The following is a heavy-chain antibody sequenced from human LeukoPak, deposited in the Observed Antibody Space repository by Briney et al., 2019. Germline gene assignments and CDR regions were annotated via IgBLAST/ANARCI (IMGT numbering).Heavy chain of an antibody. V-gene: IGHV4-4*02. Sequence: GSLRLSCAASGFTVSSNFMSWVRQAPGKGLEWIGEIHHSGSTVYNPSLQSRVTILLDKSRNQFSLNLSSVTAADTAVYYCAGTNFFGSGPLYWGQGILVPVSS. CDR1: GFTVSSNF. J-gene: IGHJ4*02. CDR2: IHHSGST. CDR3: AGTNFFGSGPLY. D-gene: IGHD3-10*01.